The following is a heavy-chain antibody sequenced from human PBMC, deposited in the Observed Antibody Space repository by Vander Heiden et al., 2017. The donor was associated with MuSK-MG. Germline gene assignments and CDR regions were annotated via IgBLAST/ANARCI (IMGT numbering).Heavy chain of an antibody. CDR2: INPTAGAT. D-gene: IGHD6-6*01. V-gene: IGHV1-46*01. Sequence: QVQLVQSGPEVKKPGASVKVSCTASGYTFTDYFIHWVRQAPGQGLEWLGLINPTAGATIYSKNFQGRVTMTWDTSTTTVYMDLSSLEDTAVYYCAREKTFSSTSGVDYWGPGTLVTVSS. CDR3: AREKTFSSTSGVDY. CDR1: GYTFTDYF. J-gene: IGHJ4*02.